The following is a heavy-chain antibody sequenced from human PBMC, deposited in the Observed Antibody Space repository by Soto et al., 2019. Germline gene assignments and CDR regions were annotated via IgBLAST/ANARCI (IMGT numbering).Heavy chain of an antibody. V-gene: IGHV4-61*01. J-gene: IGHJ4*02. CDR1: GGSVSNKTYY. CDR3: ARTTAVPNTLRSRYFFDY. D-gene: IGHD4-17*01. CDR2: VYYSGTT. Sequence: SETLSLTCSVSGGSVSNKTYYWSWIRQPPGKRLEWIGYVYYSGTTNYNPSLKSRVTISVDLSKSQFSLRLSSVTTADTALYYCARTTAVPNTLRSRYFFDYWGQGTLVTVSS.